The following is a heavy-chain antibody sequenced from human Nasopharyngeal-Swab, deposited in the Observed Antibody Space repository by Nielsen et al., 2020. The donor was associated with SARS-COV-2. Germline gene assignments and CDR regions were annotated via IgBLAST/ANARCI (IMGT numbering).Heavy chain of an antibody. CDR3: AREVASANKNAFDI. V-gene: IGHV4-30-4*01. Sequence: LRLSCSVSGGSISSGDYYWSWIRQPPGKGLEWIGYIYGSANTYYNPSLTSRVNMSVDMSKNQFSLKLSSVTAADTAVYYCAREVASANKNAFDIWGQGTMVTVSS. CDR1: GGSISSGDYY. CDR2: IYGSANT. J-gene: IGHJ3*02. D-gene: IGHD2/OR15-2a*01.